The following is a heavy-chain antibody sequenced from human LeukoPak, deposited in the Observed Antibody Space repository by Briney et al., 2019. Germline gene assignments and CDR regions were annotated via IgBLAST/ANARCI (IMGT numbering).Heavy chain of an antibody. J-gene: IGHJ4*02. CDR3: AKATLIVVSSSFDY. CDR2: ISWNSGSI. CDR1: GFTFSSYG. Sequence: GGSLRLSCAASGFTFSSYGMHWVRQAPGKGLEWVSGISWNSGSIGYADSVKGRFTISRDNAKNSLYLQMNSLRAEDTALYYCAKATLIVVSSSFDYWGQGTLVTVSS. D-gene: IGHD3-22*01. V-gene: IGHV3-9*01.